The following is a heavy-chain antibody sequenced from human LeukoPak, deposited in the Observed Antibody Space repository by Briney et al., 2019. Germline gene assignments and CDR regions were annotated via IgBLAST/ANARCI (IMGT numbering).Heavy chain of an antibody. Sequence: GGSLRLSCAASGFTFSSYTMNWVRQAPGKGLEWVSAISGSGGSTYYADSVKGRFTISRDNSKNTLYLQMNSLRAEDTAVYYCAKDLGGRAVDVGPSFDYWGQGTLVTVSS. V-gene: IGHV3-23*01. CDR2: ISGSGGST. CDR1: GFTFSSYT. J-gene: IGHJ4*02. D-gene: IGHD4-23*01. CDR3: AKDLGGRAVDVGPSFDY.